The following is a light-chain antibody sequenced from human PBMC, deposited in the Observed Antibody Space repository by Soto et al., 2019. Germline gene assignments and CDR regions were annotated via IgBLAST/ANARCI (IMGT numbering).Light chain of an antibody. CDR2: GAS. CDR1: QSISSY. V-gene: IGKV3-15*01. Sequence: EIVLTQSPATLSLSPGERATLSCRASQSISSYLDWYQQKPGQAPRLLIYGASIRPAGIPARCTGSESGTEFTLSISSLQSEDFAVYYCQQYGDWPWTFGHGTKVDIK. CDR3: QQYGDWPWT. J-gene: IGKJ1*01.